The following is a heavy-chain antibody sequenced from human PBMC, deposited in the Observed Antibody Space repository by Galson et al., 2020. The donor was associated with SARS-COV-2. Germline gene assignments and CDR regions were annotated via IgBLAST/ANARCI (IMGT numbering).Heavy chain of an antibody. Sequence: SETLSLTCTVSGGSISSSSYYWGWIRQPPGKGLEWIGSIYYSGSTYYNPSLKSRVTISVDTSKNQFSLKLSSVTAADTAVYYCARGGTLTYYDFWSGYHNWFDPWGQGTLVTVSS. D-gene: IGHD3-3*01. CDR2: IYYSGST. CDR3: ARGGTLTYYDFWSGYHNWFDP. CDR1: GGSISSSSYY. J-gene: IGHJ5*02. V-gene: IGHV4-39*07.